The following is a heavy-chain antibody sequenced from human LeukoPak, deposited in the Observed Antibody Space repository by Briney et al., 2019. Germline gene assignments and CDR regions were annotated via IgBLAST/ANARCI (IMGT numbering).Heavy chain of an antibody. D-gene: IGHD3-10*01. CDR1: GYTFTRYY. J-gene: IGHJ3*02. CDR3: ARDWGDYDAFDI. V-gene: IGHV1-46*01. CDR2: INPSGGST. Sequence: ASVKVSCKASGYTFTRYYMHWVRQAPGQGLEWMGLINPSGGSTNYAHKFQGRVTMTRDMSTSTAYMELRSLRSDDTAVYYCARDWGDYDAFDIWGQGTMVTVSS.